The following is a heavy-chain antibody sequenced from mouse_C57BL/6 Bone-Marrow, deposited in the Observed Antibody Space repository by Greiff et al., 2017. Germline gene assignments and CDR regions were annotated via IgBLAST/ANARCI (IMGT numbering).Heavy chain of an antibody. CDR3: ARSEDGYLFAY. CDR2: IHPNSGST. V-gene: IGHV1-64*01. J-gene: IGHJ3*01. D-gene: IGHD2-3*01. Sequence: QVQLQQPGAELVKPGASVKLSCKASGYTFTSYWMHWVKQRPGQGLEWIGMIHPNSGSTNYNEKFKSKATLTVDKSSSTAYMQLCSLTSEDSAVYYCARSEDGYLFAYWGKGTLVTVSA. CDR1: GYTFTSYW.